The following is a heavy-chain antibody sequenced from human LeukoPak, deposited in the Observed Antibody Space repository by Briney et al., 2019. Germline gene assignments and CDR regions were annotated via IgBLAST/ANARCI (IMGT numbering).Heavy chain of an antibody. J-gene: IGHJ4*02. CDR1: GFTLSSYV. Sequence: GGSLRLSCAASGFTLSSYVMNWVRQAPGKGLEWVSVINNSGDNTFYADSVKGRFTISRDNSKNTLYLQMSSLRGEDTAVYYCARSLKWNLVGFDYWGQGTLVTVSS. D-gene: IGHD1-1*01. V-gene: IGHV3-23*01. CDR2: INNSGDNT. CDR3: ARSLKWNLVGFDY.